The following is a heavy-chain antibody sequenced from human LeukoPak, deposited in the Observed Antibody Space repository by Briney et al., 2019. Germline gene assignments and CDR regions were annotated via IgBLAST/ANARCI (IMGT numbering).Heavy chain of an antibody. CDR1: GGSISSNNW. J-gene: IGHJ4*02. CDR2: INRSGST. Sequence: PSGTLSLTCAVSGGSISSNNWWGWIRQPPGKGLEWIGDINRSGSTNYNPSLKSRVTISVDTSKNQFSLNLSSVTAADTAVYYCATNWNLDYWGQGTLVTVSS. V-gene: IGHV4-4*02. D-gene: IGHD1-1*01. CDR3: ATNWNLDY.